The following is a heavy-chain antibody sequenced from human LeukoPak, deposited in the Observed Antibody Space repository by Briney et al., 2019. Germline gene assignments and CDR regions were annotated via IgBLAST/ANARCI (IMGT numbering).Heavy chain of an antibody. CDR3: ARLAANRYYYYMDV. J-gene: IGHJ6*03. D-gene: IGHD2-15*01. V-gene: IGHV4-38-2*01. CDR1: GYSFTSGHY. CDR2: IYHTGSA. Sequence: SETLSLTCSVSGYSFTSGHYWGWIRQPPGKGLEWIANIYHTGSAHYNPSLKSRVTISVDTSKNQFSLKLSSVTAADTAVYYCARLAANRYYYYMDVWGKGTTVTVSS.